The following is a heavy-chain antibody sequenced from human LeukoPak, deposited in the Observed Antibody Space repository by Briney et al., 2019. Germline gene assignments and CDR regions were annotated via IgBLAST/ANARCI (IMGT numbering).Heavy chain of an antibody. CDR2: IKQDGSEK. D-gene: IGHD3-10*01. V-gene: IGHV3-7*03. Sequence: GGSLRLSCAASGFTFSSYWMSWVRQAPGKGLEWVANIKQDGSEKYYVDSVKGRFTISRDNAKNSLYLQMNSLRAEDTAVYYCAKGAIPGLWFGESPGGDIDYWGQGTLVTVSS. J-gene: IGHJ4*02. CDR3: AKGAIPGLWFGESPGGDIDY. CDR1: GFTFSSYW.